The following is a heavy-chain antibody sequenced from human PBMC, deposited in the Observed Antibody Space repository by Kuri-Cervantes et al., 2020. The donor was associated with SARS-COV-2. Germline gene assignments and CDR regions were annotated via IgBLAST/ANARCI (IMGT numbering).Heavy chain of an antibody. V-gene: IGHV1-24*01. CDR1: GSTLTELP. Sequence: KVSCKVSGSTLTELPLHWVRQAPGKGLEWMGGFDPEQREIIYAQKFQGRVSMTEGTSTDTAYMELSSLRSEDTAVYYCATEGYSIIIWAFAHWGQGTKVTVSS. D-gene: IGHD3-22*01. CDR3: ATEGYSIIIWAFAH. J-gene: IGHJ3*01. CDR2: FDPEQREI.